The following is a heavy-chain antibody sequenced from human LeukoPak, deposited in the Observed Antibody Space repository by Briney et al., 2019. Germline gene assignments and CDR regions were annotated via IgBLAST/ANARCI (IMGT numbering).Heavy chain of an antibody. Sequence: GASVKVSCKASGYTFTGYYMHWVRQAPGQGLEWMGWINPNSGGTNYAQKFQGRVTMTRDTSISTAYMELRSLRSDDTAVYYCARVSWRSGWFDYWGQGTLVTVSS. D-gene: IGHD6-19*01. CDR1: GYTFTGYY. J-gene: IGHJ4*02. V-gene: IGHV1-2*02. CDR2: INPNSGGT. CDR3: ARVSWRSGWFDY.